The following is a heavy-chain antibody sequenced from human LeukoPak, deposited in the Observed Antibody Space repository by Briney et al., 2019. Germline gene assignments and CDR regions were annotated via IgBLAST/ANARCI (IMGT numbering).Heavy chain of an antibody. CDR2: VSGGGST. V-gene: IGHV3-23*01. D-gene: IGHD3-10*01. CDR3: AKVLNYYTPFGY. Sequence: GGSLRLSCAPSGFTFSNYAMNWVRQAPGRGLEWVSAVSGGGSTYYADPVKGRFTISRDNSRNTLYLEMNSLRADDTAVYYCAKVLNYYTPFGYWGQGTLVTVSS. J-gene: IGHJ4*02. CDR1: GFTFSNYA.